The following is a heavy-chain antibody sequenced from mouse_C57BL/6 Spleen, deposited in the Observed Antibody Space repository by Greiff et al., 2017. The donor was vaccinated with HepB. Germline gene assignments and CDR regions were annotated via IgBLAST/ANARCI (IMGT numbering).Heavy chain of an antibody. CDR1: GYAFTSYL. CDR3: ARKETGTGFAY. CDR2: INPGSGGT. D-gene: IGHD4-1*01. V-gene: IGHV1-54*01. Sequence: VKLQESGAELVRPGTSVKVSCKASGYAFTSYLIEWVKQRPGQGLEWIGVINPGSGGTNYNEKFKGKATLTADKSSSTAYMQLSSLTSEDSAVYFCARKETGTGFAYWGQGTLVTVSA. J-gene: IGHJ3*01.